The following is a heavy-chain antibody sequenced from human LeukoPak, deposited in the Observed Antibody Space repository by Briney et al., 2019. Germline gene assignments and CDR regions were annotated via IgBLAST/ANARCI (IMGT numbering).Heavy chain of an antibody. CDR1: GYTFTGYY. CDR2: MNPNSGGT. V-gene: IGHV1-2*06. Sequence: GASVKVSCKASGYTFTGYYMHWVRQAPGQGLEWMGRMNPNSGGTNYAQKFQGRVTMTRDTSISTAYMELSRLRSDDTAVYYCARDMDYYDSSEDWFDPWGQGTLVTVSS. D-gene: IGHD3-22*01. CDR3: ARDMDYYDSSEDWFDP. J-gene: IGHJ5*02.